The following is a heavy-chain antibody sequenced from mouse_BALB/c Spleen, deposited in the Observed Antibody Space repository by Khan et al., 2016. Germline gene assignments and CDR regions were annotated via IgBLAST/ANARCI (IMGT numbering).Heavy chain of an antibody. J-gene: IGHJ1*01. V-gene: IGHV7-3*02. D-gene: IGHD2-14*01. CDR3: ARDRYDWYVDV. Sequence: EVELVESGGGLVQPGGSLRLSCATSGFTFTDYYMSWVRQPPGKALEWLGFIRNKANGYTTEYSASVKGRFTISRDNSQSILYLQMNTLRAEDSATYYCARDRYDWYVDVWGAGTTVTVSS. CDR2: IRNKANGYTT. CDR1: GFTFTDYY.